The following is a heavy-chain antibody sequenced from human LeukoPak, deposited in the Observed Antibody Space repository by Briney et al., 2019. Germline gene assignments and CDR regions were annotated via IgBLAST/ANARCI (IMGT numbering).Heavy chain of an antibody. V-gene: IGHV1-69*04. Sequence: SVKVSCKASGYNFNSYGLSWVRQAPGQGLEWMGRIIPILGIANYAQKFQGRVTITADKSTSTAYMELSNLRSEDTAVYYCARTRAMVTWMAFDIWGQGTMVTVSS. CDR3: ARTRAMVTWMAFDI. CDR2: IIPILGIA. D-gene: IGHD5-18*01. CDR1: GYNFNSYG. J-gene: IGHJ3*02.